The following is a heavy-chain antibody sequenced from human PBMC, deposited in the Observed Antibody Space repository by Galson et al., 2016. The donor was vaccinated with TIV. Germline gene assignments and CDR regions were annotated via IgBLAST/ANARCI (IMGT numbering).Heavy chain of an antibody. D-gene: IGHD1-20*01. V-gene: IGHV4-39*02. J-gene: IGHJ4*02. Sequence: ETLSLTCTVSGDSVSSPNYYWGWIRQPPGKGLEWIGYICYTGSAYYNPSLKSRVTILVDTSHNHFTLRLRSVTAADTAVYYCARPSRYNWNGNIDHWGQGALVTVSS. CDR2: ICYTGSA. CDR1: GDSVSSPNYY. CDR3: ARPSRYNWNGNIDH.